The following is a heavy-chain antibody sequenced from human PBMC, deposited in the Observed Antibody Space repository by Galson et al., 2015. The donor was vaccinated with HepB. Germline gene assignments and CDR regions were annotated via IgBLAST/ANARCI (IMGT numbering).Heavy chain of an antibody. CDR2: IYYSGST. V-gene: IGHV4-31*03. Sequence: QGQLQESGPGLVKPSQTLSLTCTVSGDSLSSGGYYWGWLRQHPGKGQGWIGNIYYSGSTYYNPSLQSRVTISQDTSKTQFSLNVTSVTALDPAVYFCAREGNVYCGGLCYFDY. J-gene: IGHJ4*01. D-gene: IGHD2-21*01. CDR1: GDSLSSGGYY. CDR3: AREGNVYCGGLCYFDY.